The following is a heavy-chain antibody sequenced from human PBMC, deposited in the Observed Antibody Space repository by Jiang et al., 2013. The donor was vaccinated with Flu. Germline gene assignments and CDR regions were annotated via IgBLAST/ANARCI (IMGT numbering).Heavy chain of an antibody. Sequence: GAEVKKPGASVKVSCKASGYMFTHYAMHWVRQAPDKGLSGWHGSTLSMVTQNIHRSSRAESPLPLDTSASTGYMELSGLRSEDTAVYYCAKPEGNDYGDYVLNYYYYHMDVWGQGTTVTVSS. J-gene: IGHJ6*02. D-gene: IGHD4-17*01. CDR1: GYMFTHYA. CDR3: AKPEGNDYGDYVLNYYYYHMDV. CDR2: STLSMVT. V-gene: IGHV1-3*01.